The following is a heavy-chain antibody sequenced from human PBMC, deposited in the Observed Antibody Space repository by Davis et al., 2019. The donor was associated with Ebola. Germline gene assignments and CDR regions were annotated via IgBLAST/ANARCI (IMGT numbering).Heavy chain of an antibody. Sequence: PGGSLRLSCTASGFTFRSFDMNWVRQPPGGGLEWVASIKSALSYTYYAASVRGRFTVSRDNAKNTLFLEMTSLKVEDSAVYFCARKDFGDYAYSDYWGQGTLVTVSS. D-gene: IGHD4-17*01. J-gene: IGHJ4*02. V-gene: IGHV3-21*01. CDR3: ARKDFGDYAYSDY. CDR1: GFTFRSFD. CDR2: IKSALSYT.